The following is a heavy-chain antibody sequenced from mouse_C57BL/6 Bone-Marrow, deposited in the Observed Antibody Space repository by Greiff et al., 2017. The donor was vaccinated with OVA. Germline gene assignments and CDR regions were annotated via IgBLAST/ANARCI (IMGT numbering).Heavy chain of an antibody. J-gene: IGHJ2*01. CDR3: ARGYYGSSYDY. D-gene: IGHD1-1*01. CDR1: GYTFPSYW. CDR2: IYPGSGCT. V-gene: IGHV1-55*01. Sequence: VPLHQPGAELVKPGASVQMSCKASGYTFPSYWITWVKQRPGQGLEWIGDIYPGSGCTNYNEKFKSKATLTVDTSSSTAYIQLSSLTSEASAVYYGARGYYGSSYDYWGQGTTLTVAS.